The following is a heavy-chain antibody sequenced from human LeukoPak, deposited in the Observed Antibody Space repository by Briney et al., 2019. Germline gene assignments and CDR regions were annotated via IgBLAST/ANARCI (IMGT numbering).Heavy chain of an antibody. CDR3: ARGGSVVVVPAAIRSYYYYYMDV. V-gene: IGHV4-59*01. CDR1: GGSISSYY. Sequence: SETLSLTCTVSGGSISSYYWSWLRQPPGKGLEWIGYIYYSGSTNYNPSLKSRVTISVDTSKSQFSLKLSSVTAADTAVYYCARGGSVVVVPAAIRSYYYYYMDVWGKGTTVTVSS. D-gene: IGHD2-2*01. J-gene: IGHJ6*03. CDR2: IYYSGST.